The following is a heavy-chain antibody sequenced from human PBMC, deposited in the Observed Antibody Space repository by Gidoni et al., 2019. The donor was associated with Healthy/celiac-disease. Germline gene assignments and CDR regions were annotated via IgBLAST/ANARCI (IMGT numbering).Heavy chain of an antibody. CDR3: ARGIAYCGGDCYSGWYFDL. Sequence: EVQLVEPGGGLVQPGGSLRLPCAASGSTFSSYDMHWVRQATGKGLEWVSAIGTAGDTYYPGSVKGRFTIARENAKNSLYLQMNSLRAGDTAVYYCARGIAYCGGDCYSGWYFDLWGRGTLVTVSS. CDR2: IGTAGDT. D-gene: IGHD2-21*02. CDR1: GSTFSSYD. J-gene: IGHJ2*01. V-gene: IGHV3-13*04.